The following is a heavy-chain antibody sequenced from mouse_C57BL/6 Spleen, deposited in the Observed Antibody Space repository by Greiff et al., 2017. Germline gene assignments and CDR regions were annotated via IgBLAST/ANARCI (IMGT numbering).Heavy chain of an antibody. V-gene: IGHV5-4*01. CDR1: GFTFSSYA. CDR2: ISDGGSYT. J-gene: IGHJ2*01. D-gene: IGHD2-3*01. Sequence: EVKLVESGGGLVKPGGSLKLSCAASGFTFSSYAMSWVRQTPEKRLEWVATISDGGSYTYYPDNVKGRFTISRDNAKNNLYLQMSHLKSEDTAMYYCARDGYYCFDYWGQGTTLTVSS. CDR3: ARDGYYCFDY.